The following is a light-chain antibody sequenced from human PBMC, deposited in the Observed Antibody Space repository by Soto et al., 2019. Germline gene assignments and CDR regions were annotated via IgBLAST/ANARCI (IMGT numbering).Light chain of an antibody. CDR2: DVS. V-gene: IGLV2-14*01. Sequence: QSVLTQPASVSGSPGQSITISSTGTSRDNGGYNYVSWYQQHPGKAPKLMIYDVSNRPSGVSNRFSGSKSGNTASLTISGLQAEDEADYYCSSYTSSCTGVFGTGTKVTVL. J-gene: IGLJ1*01. CDR3: SSYTSSCTGV. CDR1: SRDNGGYNY.